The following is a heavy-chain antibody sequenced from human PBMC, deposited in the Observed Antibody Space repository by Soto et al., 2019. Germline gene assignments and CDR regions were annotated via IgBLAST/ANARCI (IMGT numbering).Heavy chain of an antibody. CDR3: ARDSGNDGEDYYYGMDV. Sequence: QVQLVESGGGVVQPGRSLRLSCAASGFTFSSYGMHWVRQAPGKGLEWVAVIWYDGSNKYYADSVKGRFTISRDNSKNTLDLQMNSLRAEDTAGYYCARDSGNDGEDYYYGMDVWGQGTTVTVSS. V-gene: IGHV3-33*01. D-gene: IGHD1-1*01. J-gene: IGHJ6*02. CDR1: GFTFSSYG. CDR2: IWYDGSNK.